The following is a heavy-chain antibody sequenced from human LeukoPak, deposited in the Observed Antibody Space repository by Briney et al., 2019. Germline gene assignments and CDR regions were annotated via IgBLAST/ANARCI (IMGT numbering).Heavy chain of an antibody. CDR3: ARRDVLNGEWIFFDH. V-gene: IGHV3-23*01. CDR2: INGGGDHT. Sequence: GGSLRLSCAASGFTFSTYSMNWVRQAPGKGLEWVSAINGGGDHTYYADSVKGRFTISRDNSKNTLYFHLNSPRADDTAVYYCARRDVLNGEWIFFDHWGQGTLVTVSS. D-gene: IGHD2-2*03. CDR1: GFTFSTYS. J-gene: IGHJ4*02.